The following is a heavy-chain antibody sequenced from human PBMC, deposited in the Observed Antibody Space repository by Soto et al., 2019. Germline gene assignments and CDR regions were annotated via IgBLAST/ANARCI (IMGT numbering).Heavy chain of an antibody. CDR1: GGSITSSSYY. Sequence: QLQLQESGPGLVKPSETLSLTCTVSGGSITSSSYYWGWIRQPQGNGLEWLGSINYSGSTYYNPSLKSRVTILVDTAKYQCSLRLSSVTAADTAVYYCASRYLAYSSGWYRLDAFDIWGQGTIVTVSS. CDR3: ASRYLAYSSGWYRLDAFDI. V-gene: IGHV4-39*01. CDR2: INYSGST. J-gene: IGHJ3*02. D-gene: IGHD6-19*01.